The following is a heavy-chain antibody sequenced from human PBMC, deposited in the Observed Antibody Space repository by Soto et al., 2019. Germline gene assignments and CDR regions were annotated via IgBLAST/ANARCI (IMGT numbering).Heavy chain of an antibody. J-gene: IGHJ3*02. CDR3: ATDSGSYDAFDI. D-gene: IGHD1-26*01. V-gene: IGHV1-69*13. CDR2: IIPILGSA. CDR1: GDTFSNYA. Sequence: SVKVSCKASGDTFSNYAICWVRQAPGQGLEWIGGIIPILGSANYAQKFQGRVTISADGSTNTANLELSSLRSEDTAVYYCATDSGSYDAFDIWGQGTMVTVSS.